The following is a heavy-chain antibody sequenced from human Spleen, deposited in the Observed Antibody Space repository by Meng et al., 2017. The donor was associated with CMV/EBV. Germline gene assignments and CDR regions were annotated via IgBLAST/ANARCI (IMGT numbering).Heavy chain of an antibody. Sequence: QWPLQESRPGLVQPHQTSSPTCTVSGGSISSGDYYWSWIRQPPGKGLEWIGYIYYSGSTYSNPSLKSRVTISVDTSKNQFSLKLSSVTAADTAVYYCARGVVTSLFDYWGQGTLVTVSS. CDR2: IYYSGST. V-gene: IGHV4-30-4*08. CDR1: GGSISSGDYY. CDR3: ARGVVTSLFDY. D-gene: IGHD3-22*01. J-gene: IGHJ4*02.